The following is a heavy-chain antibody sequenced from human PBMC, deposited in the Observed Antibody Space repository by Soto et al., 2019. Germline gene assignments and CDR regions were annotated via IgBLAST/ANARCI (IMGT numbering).Heavy chain of an antibody. CDR2: IKSKTDGGTT. D-gene: IGHD1-1*01. V-gene: IGHV3-15*01. CDR1: GVTFSNAW. CDR3: TTETLGIETGMGIDY. J-gene: IGHJ4*02. Sequence: PGGSLRLSCAASGVTFSNAWMSWVRLAPGKGLEWVGRIKSKTDGGTTDYAAPVKGRFTISRDDSKNTLYLQMNSLKTEDTAVYYCTTETLGIETGMGIDYWGQGTLVTVSS.